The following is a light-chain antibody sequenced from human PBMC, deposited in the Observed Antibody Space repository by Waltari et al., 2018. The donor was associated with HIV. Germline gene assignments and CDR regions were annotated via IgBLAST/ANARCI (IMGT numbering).Light chain of an antibody. CDR1: QSVLYSSNNKNY. CDR3: QQYYSNPWT. CDR2: WAS. V-gene: IGKV4-1*01. J-gene: IGKJ1*01. Sequence: DIVMTQSPDSLAVSLGERATINCKSSQSVLYSSNNKNYLGWYQQRPGPPPKLLIDWASTRESGVPDRFSGSGAGTDFTLTISSLQAEDVAVYYCQQYYSNPWTFGQGTKVEIK.